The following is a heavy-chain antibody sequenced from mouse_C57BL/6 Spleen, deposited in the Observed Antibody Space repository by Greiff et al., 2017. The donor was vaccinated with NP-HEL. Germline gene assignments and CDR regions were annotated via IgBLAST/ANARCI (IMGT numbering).Heavy chain of an antibody. CDR2: IRLKSDNYAT. J-gene: IGHJ2*01. V-gene: IGHV6-3*01. CDR3: TLTIYYDYHYFDY. CDR1: GFTFSNYW. Sequence: EVKVEESGGGLVQPGGSIKLSCVASGFTFSNYWMNWVRQSPEKGLEWVAQIRLKSDNYATHYAESVKGGFTISRDDSKSSVYLQMNNLRAEDTGIYYCTLTIYYDYHYFDYWGQGTTLTVSS. D-gene: IGHD2-4*01.